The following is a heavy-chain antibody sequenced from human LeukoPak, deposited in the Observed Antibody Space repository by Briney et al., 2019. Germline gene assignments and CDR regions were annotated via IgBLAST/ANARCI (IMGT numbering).Heavy chain of an antibody. CDR3: AKVARLGWELLSYYFDS. CDR2: ISSSGGNT. J-gene: IGHJ4*02. Sequence: GGSLRLSCAASGFTFSSYSMSWVRQAPGKGLEWVSSISSSGGNTYYADSVKGRFTISRDNSKNTLYLQMNSLRAEDTAVYYCAKVARLGWELLSYYFDSWGQGTLVTVSS. V-gene: IGHV3-23*01. CDR1: GFTFSSYS. D-gene: IGHD1-26*01.